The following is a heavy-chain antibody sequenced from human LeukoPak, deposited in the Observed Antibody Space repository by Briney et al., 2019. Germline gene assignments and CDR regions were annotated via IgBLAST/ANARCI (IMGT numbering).Heavy chain of an antibody. J-gene: IGHJ4*02. V-gene: IGHV3-66*01. CDR1: GFTFSDHT. CDR3: ARDSQKGI. CDR2: IYSGGGI. Sequence: GGSLRLSCAASGFTFSDHTINWVRQGPGKGLEWVSVIYSGGGIYYADSVKGRFTSSRDNSKNTMYLQMNSLRVEDTAVYYCARDSQKGIWGQGTLVTVSS.